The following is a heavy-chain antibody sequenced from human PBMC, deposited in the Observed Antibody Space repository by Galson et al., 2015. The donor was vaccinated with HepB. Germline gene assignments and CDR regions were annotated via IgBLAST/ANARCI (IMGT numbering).Heavy chain of an antibody. D-gene: IGHD3-22*01. CDR3: ARGPRDYYDSSGYFPYFDY. CDR2: IIPIFGTA. V-gene: IGHV1-69*13. Sequence: SVKVSCKASGGTFSSYAISWVRQAPGQGLEWMGGIIPIFGTANYAQKSQGRVTITADESTSTAYMELSSLRSEDTAVYYCARGPRDYYDSSGYFPYFDYWGQGTLVTVSS. J-gene: IGHJ4*02. CDR1: GGTFSSYA.